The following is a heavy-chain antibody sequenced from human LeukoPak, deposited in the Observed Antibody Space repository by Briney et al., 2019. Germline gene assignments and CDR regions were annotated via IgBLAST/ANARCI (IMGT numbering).Heavy chain of an antibody. CDR3: ARVPVVPATLYYYYGMDV. D-gene: IGHD2-2*01. CDR1: GGSISSSSYY. Sequence: SETLSLTCTVSGGSISSSSYYWSWIRQPPGKGLEWIGYIYYSGSTNYNPSLKSRVTISVDTSKNQFSLKLSSVTAADTAVYYCARVPVVPATLYYYYGMDVWGQGTTVTVSS. J-gene: IGHJ6*02. V-gene: IGHV4-61*01. CDR2: IYYSGST.